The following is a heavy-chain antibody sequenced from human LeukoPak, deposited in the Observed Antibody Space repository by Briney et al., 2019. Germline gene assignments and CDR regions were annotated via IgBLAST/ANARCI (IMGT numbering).Heavy chain of an antibody. CDR1: GGSIFSGDYY. CDR2: IYYNGIT. CDR3: ARGDYNDGAGYLDH. V-gene: IGHV4-30-4*01. Sequence: SETLSLTCTVSGGSIFSGDYYWNWIRQPPGEGLEWIGYIYYNGITYYNPSLESRVTISVDTSKNQFSLKLSSVTAADTAVYYCARGDYNDGAGYLDHWGQGTLVPVSS. J-gene: IGHJ5*02. D-gene: IGHD3-22*01.